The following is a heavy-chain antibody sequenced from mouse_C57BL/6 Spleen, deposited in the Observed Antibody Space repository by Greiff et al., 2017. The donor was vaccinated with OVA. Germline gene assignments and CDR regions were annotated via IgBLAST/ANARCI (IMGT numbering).Heavy chain of an antibody. J-gene: IGHJ2*01. CDR3: ARGFDY. CDR1: GFTFSSYG. V-gene: IGHV5-6*01. CDR2: ISSGGSYT. Sequence: EVKLVESGGDLVKPGGSLKLSCAASGFTFSSYGMSWVRQTPDKRLEWVATISSGGSYTYYPDSVKGRFTISRDNATNTLYLQMSSLKSEDTAMYYCARGFDYWGQGTTLTVSS.